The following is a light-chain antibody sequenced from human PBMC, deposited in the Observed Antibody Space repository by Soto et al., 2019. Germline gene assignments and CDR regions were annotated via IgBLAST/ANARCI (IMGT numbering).Light chain of an antibody. CDR3: QQYGSSPKT. CDR1: QSVTSSF. CDR2: GAS. J-gene: IGKJ1*01. Sequence: EIVLTQYPGTLSLSPGERATLSCRASQSVTSSFLAWYQQKPGQAPRLLIYGASSRAADIPDRFSGSGSGTDFTLTISRLEPHDFAVSYCQQYGSSPKTFGQGTKVEIK. V-gene: IGKV3-20*01.